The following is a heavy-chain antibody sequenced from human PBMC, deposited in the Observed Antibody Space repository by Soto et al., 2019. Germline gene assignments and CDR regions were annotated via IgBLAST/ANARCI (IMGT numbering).Heavy chain of an antibody. V-gene: IGHV1-69*13. Sequence: ASVKVSCKASGGTFSSYAISWVRQAPGQGLEWMGGIIPIFGTANYAQKFQGRVTITADESTSTAYMELSSLRSEDTAVYYCARGYCSGTSCNGSPFVALHIWAKGTWVPVS. CDR1: GGTFSSYA. CDR3: ARGYCSGTSCNGSPFVALHI. CDR2: IIPIFGTA. J-gene: IGHJ3*02. D-gene: IGHD2-2*01.